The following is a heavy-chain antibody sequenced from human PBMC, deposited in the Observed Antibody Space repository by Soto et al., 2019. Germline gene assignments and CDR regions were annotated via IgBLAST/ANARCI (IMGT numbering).Heavy chain of an antibody. D-gene: IGHD2-8*02. J-gene: IGHJ4*02. CDR3: ARISYWVKDY. CDR2: FYYTGTT. CDR1: GASLSSGSYY. V-gene: IGHV4-61*01. Sequence: QVQLQESGPGLVKPSETLSLTCTVSGASLSSGSYYWSWIRQPPGKGLEWIAYFYYTGTTKYNPSLESRVTISADTSKNQFSLNLTSVTAADTAVYYCARISYWVKDYWGQGALVTVSS.